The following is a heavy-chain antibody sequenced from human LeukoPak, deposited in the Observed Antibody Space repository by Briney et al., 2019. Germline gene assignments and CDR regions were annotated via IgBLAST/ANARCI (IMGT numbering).Heavy chain of an antibody. D-gene: IGHD3-22*01. CDR1: GYTFTSYG. Sequence: ASVKVSRMASGYTFTSYGISWVRQAPGQGLEWMGWISAYNGNTNYAQKLQGRVTTTTDTSASTAYMELRSLRSDDTAVYYCARVTWDYYDISGYYAFDIWGQGTMVTVSS. CDR2: ISAYNGNT. CDR3: ARVTWDYYDISGYYAFDI. J-gene: IGHJ3*02. V-gene: IGHV1-18*01.